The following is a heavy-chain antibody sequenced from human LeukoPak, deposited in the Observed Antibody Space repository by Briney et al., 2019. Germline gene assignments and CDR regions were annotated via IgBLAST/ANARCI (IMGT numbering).Heavy chain of an antibody. D-gene: IGHD6-19*01. CDR1: GGSISSFNYY. CDR2: IYYSGNT. J-gene: IGHJ4*02. Sequence: PSETLSLTCAVSGGSISSFNYYWGWIRQPPGKGLEWIGSIYYSGNTFYNPSLKSRVTISVDTSKNQFSLRLSSVTAADTAVYYCARVVKQWLAYFDYWGQGTLVTVSS. V-gene: IGHV4-39*07. CDR3: ARVVKQWLAYFDY.